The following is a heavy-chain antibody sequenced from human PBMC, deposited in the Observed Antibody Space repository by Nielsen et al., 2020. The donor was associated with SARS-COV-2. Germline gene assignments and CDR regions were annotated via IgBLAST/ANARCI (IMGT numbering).Heavy chain of an antibody. D-gene: IGHD5-12*01. V-gene: IGHV4-59*01. CDR3: ATTTLPVDIVATVNYYYYYGMDV. Sequence: RQAPGKGLEWIGYIYYSGSTNYNPSLKSRVTISVDTSTNQFSLKLSSVTAADTAVYYCATTTLPVDIVATVNYYYYYGMDVWGQGTTVTVSS. CDR2: IYYSGST. J-gene: IGHJ6*02.